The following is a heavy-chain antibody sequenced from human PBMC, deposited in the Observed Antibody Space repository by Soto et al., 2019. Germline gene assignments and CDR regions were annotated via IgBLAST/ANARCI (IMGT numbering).Heavy chain of an antibody. Sequence: QVQLQESGPGLVKPSETLSLSCTVSGGSISSYYWSWFRQSPGKRMEWIGYVHHSWGSSYNPSLQSRVAISLDTSKTQFSLTLPSVTATDTAVYYCARQGFGPLHGLVDVWGQGTTVTVSS. CDR1: GGSISSYY. CDR2: VHHSWGS. V-gene: IGHV4-59*08. J-gene: IGHJ6*02. CDR3: ARQGFGPLHGLVDV. D-gene: IGHD3-10*01.